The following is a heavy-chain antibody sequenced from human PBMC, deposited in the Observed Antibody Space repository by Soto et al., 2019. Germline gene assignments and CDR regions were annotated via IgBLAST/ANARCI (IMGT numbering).Heavy chain of an antibody. V-gene: IGHV4-59*01. J-gene: IGHJ4*02. CDR2: IYYSGST. CDR1: GGSISSYY. CDR3: AGAEYCSSTSCPAGYFDY. D-gene: IGHD2-2*01. Sequence: PSETLSLTCTVSGGSISSYYWSWIRQPPGKGLEWIGYIYYSGSTNYNPSLKSRVTISVDTSKNQFSLKLSSVTAADTAVYYCAGAEYCSSTSCPAGYFDYWGQGTLVTVS.